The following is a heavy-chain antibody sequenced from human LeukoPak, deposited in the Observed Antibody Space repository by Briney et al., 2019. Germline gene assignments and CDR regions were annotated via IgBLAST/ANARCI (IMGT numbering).Heavy chain of an antibody. Sequence: PSETLSLTCAVSGYSISSGYYWGWIRQPPGKGLEWIGSTYHSGSTYYNPSLKSRVTISVDTSKNQFSLKPSSVTAADTAEYYCARDEADYYVHWGQGTLVTVSS. V-gene: IGHV4-38-2*02. CDR1: GYSISSGYY. J-gene: IGHJ4*02. CDR3: ARDEADYYVH. D-gene: IGHD3-10*02. CDR2: TYHSGST.